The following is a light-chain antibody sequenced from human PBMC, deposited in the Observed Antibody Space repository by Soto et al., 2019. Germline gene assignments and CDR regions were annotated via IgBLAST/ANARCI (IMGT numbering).Light chain of an antibody. J-gene: IGKJ1*01. CDR3: QQSYSSPWT. CDR1: QNIRNY. V-gene: IGKV1-39*01. Sequence: DIQMTQSPSSLSASVRDSVTITCRASQNIRNYLNWYQQKPGRAPKILIYAASSLQSGVPSRFSGGGSGTDFTLTITSLQTEDFATYYCQQSYSSPWTFGQGTKVEIK. CDR2: AAS.